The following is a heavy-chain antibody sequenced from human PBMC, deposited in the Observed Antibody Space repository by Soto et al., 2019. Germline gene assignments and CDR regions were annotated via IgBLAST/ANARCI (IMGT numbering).Heavy chain of an antibody. CDR2: MNPNSGNT. D-gene: IGHD5-12*01. V-gene: IGHV1-8*01. CDR1: GDTFTSYD. J-gene: IGHJ4*02. CDR3: ARGSKHHARGYSGYDADY. Sequence: QVQLVQSGAEVKKPGASVKVSCKASGDTFTSYDINWVRQATGQGLEWMGWMNPNSGNTGYAQKFQGRVTMTRNTSISTAYMDLSSLRSEDTAVYYCARGSKHHARGYSGYDADYWGQGTLVTVSS.